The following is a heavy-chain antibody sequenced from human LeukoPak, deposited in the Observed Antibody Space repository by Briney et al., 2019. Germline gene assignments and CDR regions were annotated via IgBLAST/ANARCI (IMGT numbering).Heavy chain of an antibody. Sequence: SETLSLTCAVYGGSFSGYYWSWIRQPPGKGLEWIGEINHTGSTNYNTSLKSRVTLSVDTSKNQFSLKLSSVTAADTAVYFCARVTREAARYWYFDLWGRGTLVTVSS. CDR3: ARVTREAARYWYFDL. CDR2: INHTGST. D-gene: IGHD6-6*01. CDR1: GGSFSGYY. V-gene: IGHV4-34*01. J-gene: IGHJ2*01.